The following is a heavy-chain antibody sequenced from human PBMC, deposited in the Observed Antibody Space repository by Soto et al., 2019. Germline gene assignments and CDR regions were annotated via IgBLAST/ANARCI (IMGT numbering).Heavy chain of an antibody. CDR2: ISSSCSTI. V-gene: IGHV3-48*01. CDR1: GFTFSSYS. J-gene: IGHJ5*02. Sequence: PGGSLRLSCAASGFTFSSYSMNWVRQAPGKGLEWVSYISSSCSTIYYADSVKGRFTISRDNAKNSLYLQMNSLRAEDTAVYYCAREEDDFWSGYFIRGQFDPWGQGTLVTVSS. D-gene: IGHD3-3*01. CDR3: AREEDDFWSGYFIRGQFDP.